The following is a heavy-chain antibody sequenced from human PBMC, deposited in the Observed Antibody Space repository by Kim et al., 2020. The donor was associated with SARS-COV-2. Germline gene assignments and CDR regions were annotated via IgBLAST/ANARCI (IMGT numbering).Heavy chain of an antibody. D-gene: IGHD6-19*01. Sequence: GGSLRLSCAASGFTFSDYYMSWIRQAPGKGLEWVSYISSSSSYTNYADSVKGRFTISRDNAKNSLYLQMNSLRAEDTAVYYCAREVRLSSSGWYNFHYYGMDVWGQGTTVTVSS. J-gene: IGHJ6*02. CDR3: AREVRLSSSGWYNFHYYGMDV. CDR1: GFTFSDYY. CDR2: ISSSSSYT. V-gene: IGHV3-11*05.